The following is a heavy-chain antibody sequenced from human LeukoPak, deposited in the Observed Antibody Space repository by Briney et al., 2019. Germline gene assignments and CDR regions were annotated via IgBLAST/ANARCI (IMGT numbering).Heavy chain of an antibody. V-gene: IGHV3-15*01. J-gene: IGHJ4*02. CDR3: TTAGPRRH. CDR2: IRTKTDGGTT. D-gene: IGHD3-10*01. Sequence: KPGGSLRLSCAASGFTFDTDWMNWFRQAPGKGLEWVGLIRTKTDGGTTDSAAPVKGRFAISRDDSRNMLFLQMNSLKTEDTGVYYSTTAGPRRHWGQGTLVTVSS. CDR1: GFTFDTDW.